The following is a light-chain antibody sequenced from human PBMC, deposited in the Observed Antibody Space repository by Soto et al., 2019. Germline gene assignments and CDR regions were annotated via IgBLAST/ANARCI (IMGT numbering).Light chain of an antibody. J-gene: IGKJ1*01. Sequence: IPLTQSPSFLSASAGDRVAITCRASQRISQCVTWYQQKPGRPTELLIYDASKVKSGVPSSFSGSGSGTEFSLTITSLQPDDSAMYYCQQYNGYSWTFGRGTKVDIK. CDR1: QRISQC. CDR3: QQYNGYSWT. V-gene: IGKV1-5*01. CDR2: DAS.